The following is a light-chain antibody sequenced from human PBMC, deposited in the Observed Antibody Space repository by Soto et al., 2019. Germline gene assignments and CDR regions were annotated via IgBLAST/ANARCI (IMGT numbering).Light chain of an antibody. J-gene: IGKJ5*01. CDR2: GAS. CDR3: QQYGSAPIT. V-gene: IGKV3-20*01. Sequence: EIVLTQSPGTLSLSPGERVTLSCRASQSVSSSYLAWYQQKPGLAPRLLIYGASSRATGIPDKFSGSGSGTDFTLTISRLAPEDFAVYYCQQYGSAPITFGQGTRLEIE. CDR1: QSVSSSY.